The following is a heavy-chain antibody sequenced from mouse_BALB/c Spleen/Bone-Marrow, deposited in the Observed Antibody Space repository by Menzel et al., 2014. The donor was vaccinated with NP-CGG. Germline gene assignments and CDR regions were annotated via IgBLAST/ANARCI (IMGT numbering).Heavy chain of an antibody. J-gene: IGHJ3*01. CDR3: ARDDYGRAWFAY. CDR1: GFTFSDFY. D-gene: IGHD2-4*01. CDR2: SRNKANDYTT. Sequence: EVQGVESGGGLVQPGGSLRLSCATSGFTFSDFYMEWVRQPPGKRLEWIAASRNKANDYTTEYSASVKGRFIVSRDTSQSILYLQMNALRVEDTAIYYCARDDYGRAWFAYWGQGTLVTVSA. V-gene: IGHV7-1*02.